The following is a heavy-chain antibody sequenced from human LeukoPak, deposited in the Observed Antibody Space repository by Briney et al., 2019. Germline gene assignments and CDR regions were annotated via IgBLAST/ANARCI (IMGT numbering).Heavy chain of an antibody. V-gene: IGHV3-21*01. J-gene: IGHJ3*02. CDR2: ISSSSSYI. D-gene: IGHD3-22*01. CDR1: GFTFSSYT. Sequence: GGSLRLSCAASGFTFSSYTMHWVRQAPGKGLEWVSSISSSSSYIYYADSVKGRFTISRDNAKNSLYLQMNSLRAEDTAVYYCARGGDYYDSSGYEGLGAFDIWGQGTMVTVSS. CDR3: ARGGDYYDSSGYEGLGAFDI.